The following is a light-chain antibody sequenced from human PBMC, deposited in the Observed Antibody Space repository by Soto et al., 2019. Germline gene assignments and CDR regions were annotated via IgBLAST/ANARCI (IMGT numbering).Light chain of an antibody. V-gene: IGLV2-14*01. CDR3: SSYTAGGTI. CDR2: EVS. Sequence: QSVLTQPASVSGSPGQSITICCTGTSGDVGGYYYVSWYQQLPGKAPKLMISEVSNRPSGVSNRFSGSKSGNTASLTISGLQAEDEADYYCSSYTAGGTIFGTGTKVTVL. CDR1: SGDVGGYYY. J-gene: IGLJ1*01.